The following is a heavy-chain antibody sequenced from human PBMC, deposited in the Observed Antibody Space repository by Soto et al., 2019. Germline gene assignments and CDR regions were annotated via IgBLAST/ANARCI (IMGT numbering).Heavy chain of an antibody. CDR3: ARGNHGNDY. V-gene: IGHV3-74*01. CDR1: GFTFSDYW. Sequence: EVQLVESGGGLVQPGGSLRLSCAASGFTFSDYWMHWVRQAPGGGLVWVSRMNSDGDSTSYSQSVKGRFTISRDNANNTVFLQMNSLRAEDAAVYYCARGNHGNDYWGQGTLVTVS. CDR2: MNSDGDST. J-gene: IGHJ4*02.